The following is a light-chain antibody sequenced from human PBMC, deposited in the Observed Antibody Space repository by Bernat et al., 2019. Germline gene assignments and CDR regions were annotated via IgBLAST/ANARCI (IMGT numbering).Light chain of an antibody. CDR2: GAS. J-gene: IGKJ2*01. V-gene: IGKV3-15*01. CDR3: QQYNNWPYT. Sequence: EIVMTQSPATLSVSPGERATLSCRASQGVRSYLAWYLQKPGQAPRLLIYGASTRATGVPARFSGSGSGTEFILTISSLQSEDFAVYYCQQYNNWPYTFGQGTKLEIK. CDR1: QGVRSY.